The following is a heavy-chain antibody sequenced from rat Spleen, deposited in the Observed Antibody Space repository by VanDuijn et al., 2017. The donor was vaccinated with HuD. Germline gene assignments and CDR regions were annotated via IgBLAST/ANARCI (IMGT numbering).Heavy chain of an antibody. D-gene: IGHD1-10*01. J-gene: IGHJ3*01. V-gene: IGHV4-2*01. CDR3: ARQDNYVGFAY. Sequence: EVKLVESGGGLVQPGRSLRLSCAASGFNFNAYWMGWVRQAPGKGLEWIGEINMDSRIKKYTPYLKDKFTISRDNAQNTLYLQMDSLRSEDTATYYCARQDNYVGFAYWGQGTLVTVSS. CDR1: GFNFNAYW. CDR2: INMDSRIK.